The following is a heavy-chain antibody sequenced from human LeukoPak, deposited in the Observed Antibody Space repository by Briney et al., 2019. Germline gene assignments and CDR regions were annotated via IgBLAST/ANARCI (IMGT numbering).Heavy chain of an antibody. V-gene: IGHV3-30*03. D-gene: IGHD1-26*01. J-gene: IGHJ6*03. CDR2: ISYDGSNK. Sequence: PGGSLRLSCAASGFTFSSYSMNWVRQAPGKGLEWVAVISYDGSNKYYADSVKGRFTISRDNSKNTLYLQMNSLRAEDTAVYYCAREGWVDGIMLPYYYYYYMDVWGKGTTVTVSS. CDR1: GFTFSSYS. CDR3: AREGWVDGIMLPYYYYYYMDV.